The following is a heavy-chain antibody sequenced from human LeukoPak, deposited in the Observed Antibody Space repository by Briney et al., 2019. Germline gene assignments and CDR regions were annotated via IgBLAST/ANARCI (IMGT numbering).Heavy chain of an antibody. D-gene: IGHD3-22*01. Sequence: SETLSLTCAVFGGSISSSSWWTWVRQPPGKGLEWIGEIYHSGSTNYNPSLKGRVTISVDKSKNQFSLKLSSLTAADTAVYYCARALSTGYYDSSGYSRKNYFDYWGQGTLVTVSS. J-gene: IGHJ4*02. V-gene: IGHV4-4*02. CDR3: ARALSTGYYDSSGYSRKNYFDY. CDR2: IYHSGST. CDR1: GGSISSSSW.